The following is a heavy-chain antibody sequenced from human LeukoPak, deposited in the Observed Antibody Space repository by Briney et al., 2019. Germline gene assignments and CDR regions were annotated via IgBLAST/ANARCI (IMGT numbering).Heavy chain of an antibody. CDR3: ARSSAGYYEPFDY. CDR1: GYNFTTYW. V-gene: IGHV5-51*01. D-gene: IGHD3-22*01. CDR2: IYPGDSDT. Sequence: GESLKISCKGSGYNFTTYWIAWVRQMPGIGLEWMGIIYPGDSDTRYSPSFQGQVSISADKSISTAYLQWNSLKASDTAMYYCARSSAGYYEPFDYWGQGTLVTVPS. J-gene: IGHJ4*02.